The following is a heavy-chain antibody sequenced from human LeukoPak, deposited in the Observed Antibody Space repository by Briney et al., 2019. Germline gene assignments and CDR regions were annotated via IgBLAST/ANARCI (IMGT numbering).Heavy chain of an antibody. CDR3: ARCSGGSCYGPPVGY. J-gene: IGHJ4*02. CDR2: ITAYNGNT. Sequence: ASVKVSCKASGYTFTSYGMSWVRQAPGQGLEWMGWITAYNGNTNYAQNLQGRVTMTTGTSTSTAYMELRSLRSDDTAVYYCARCSGGSCYGPPVGYWGQGTLVTVSS. D-gene: IGHD2-15*01. V-gene: IGHV1-18*01. CDR1: GYTFTSYG.